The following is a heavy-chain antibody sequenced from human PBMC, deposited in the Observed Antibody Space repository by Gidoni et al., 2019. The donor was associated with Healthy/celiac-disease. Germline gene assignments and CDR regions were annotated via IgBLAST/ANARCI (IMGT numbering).Heavy chain of an antibody. Sequence: EVQLVESGGGLVQPGGSLKLSCAASGFTFSGSAMHWVRQASGKGLEWVGRIRSKANSYATAYAASVKGRFTISRDDSKNTAYLQMNSLKTEDTAVYYCIVGAPGSPYWGQGTLVTVSS. D-gene: IGHD1-26*01. CDR2: IRSKANSYAT. CDR1: GFTFSGSA. V-gene: IGHV3-73*02. J-gene: IGHJ4*02. CDR3: IVGAPGSPY.